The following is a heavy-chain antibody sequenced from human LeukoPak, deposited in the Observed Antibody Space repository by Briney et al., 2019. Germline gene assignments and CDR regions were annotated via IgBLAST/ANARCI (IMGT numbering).Heavy chain of an antibody. CDR1: GGSISSYH. J-gene: IGHJ4*02. Sequence: PSETLSLTCTVSGGSISSYHWSWIRQPPGKGLEWIGYIPYSGNTNYNPSLKSRVAISVDTSKSQFSLKLSSVTAADTAVYFCARMVLDAYTGPIYDYWGQGTLVTVSS. CDR2: IPYSGNT. CDR3: ARMVLDAYTGPIYDY. V-gene: IGHV4-59*08. D-gene: IGHD5-24*01.